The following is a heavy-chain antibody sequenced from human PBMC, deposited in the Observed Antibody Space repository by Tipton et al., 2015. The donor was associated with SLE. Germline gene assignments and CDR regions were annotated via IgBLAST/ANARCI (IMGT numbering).Heavy chain of an antibody. J-gene: IGHJ6*03. V-gene: IGHV4-39*01. CDR2: VSYSGST. CDR3: ARGVSGYFSYCYMDV. D-gene: IGHD3-16*01. Sequence: TLSLTCTVSGVSVSSSTYYWGWIRQPPGKGLEWIGSVSYSGSTYYNSSLKSRVTISVDRSKNQFSLKRTSVPATDTAVYYCARGVSGYFSYCYMDVWGKGTTVTISS. CDR1: GVSVSSSTYY.